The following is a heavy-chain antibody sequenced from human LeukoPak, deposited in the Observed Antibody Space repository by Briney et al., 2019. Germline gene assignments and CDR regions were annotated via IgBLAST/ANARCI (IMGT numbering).Heavy chain of an antibody. CDR2: ISSSGSTI. CDR3: ARSKFGDILTGYYDDAFDI. D-gene: IGHD3-9*01. Sequence: GGSLRLSCAASGFTFSDYYMSWIRQAPGQGLEWVSYISSSGSTIYYADSVKGRFTISRDNSKNTLYLQMNSLRAEDTAVYYCARSKFGDILTGYYDDAFDIWGQGTMVTVSS. J-gene: IGHJ3*02. CDR1: GFTFSDYY. V-gene: IGHV3-11*04.